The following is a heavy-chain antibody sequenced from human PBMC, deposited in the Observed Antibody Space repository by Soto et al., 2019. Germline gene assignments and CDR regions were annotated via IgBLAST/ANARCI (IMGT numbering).Heavy chain of an antibody. Sequence: PSETLSLTCTVSGGSISSYSWSWIRQPPGKGLEWVGYIYHSGSTYYNPSLKSRLTISIDTSKNQFSLSLRSVTAADTAVYYCATVRAHYFDYWGQGTLVTVSS. CDR3: ATVRAHYFDY. J-gene: IGHJ4*02. CDR2: IYHSGST. CDR1: GGSISSYS. V-gene: IGHV4-30-2*05.